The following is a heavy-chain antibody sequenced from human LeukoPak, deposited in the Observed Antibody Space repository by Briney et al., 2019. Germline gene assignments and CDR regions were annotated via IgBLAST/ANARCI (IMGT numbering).Heavy chain of an antibody. CDR3: ARASSSWQRRYFDY. V-gene: IGHV4-4*07. CDR2: IYTSGST. D-gene: IGHD6-13*01. CDR1: GNSFGDYY. Sequence: SETLSLTCTVSGNSFGDYYWSWIRQPAGKGLEWIGRIYTSGSTTYNPSLKSRVTMSVDTSKSQFSLNLSSVTAADTAVYYCARASSSWQRRYFDYWGQGTLVTVSS. J-gene: IGHJ4*02.